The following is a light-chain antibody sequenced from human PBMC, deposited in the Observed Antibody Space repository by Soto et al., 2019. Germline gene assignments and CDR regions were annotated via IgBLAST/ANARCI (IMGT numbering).Light chain of an antibody. J-gene: IGLJ2*01. Sequence: QSVLTQPASVSGSPGQSITISCTGTSSDVGGHNYVSWYQQHPGKAPKLIICEVSNRPSGVSNRFSGSKSGNTASLTISGLQAEDGADYYCSSYTSSSTDVVFGGGTKLTVL. CDR2: EVS. CDR3: SSYTSSSTDVV. CDR1: SSDVGGHNY. V-gene: IGLV2-14*01.